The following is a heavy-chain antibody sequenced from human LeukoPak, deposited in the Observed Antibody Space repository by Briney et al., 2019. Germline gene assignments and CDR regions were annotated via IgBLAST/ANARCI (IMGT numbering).Heavy chain of an antibody. CDR2: IYYSGST. D-gene: IGHD6-13*01. CDR1: GGSISSGDYY. CDR3: GAARNYYYYMDV. V-gene: IGHV4-30-4*08. Sequence: PSETLSLTCTVSGGSISSGDYYWSWIRQPPGKGLEWVGYIYYSGSTYYNPSLKSRVTISVDTSKNQFSLKLSSVTAADTAVYYCGAARNYYYYMDVWGKGTTVTVSS. J-gene: IGHJ6*03.